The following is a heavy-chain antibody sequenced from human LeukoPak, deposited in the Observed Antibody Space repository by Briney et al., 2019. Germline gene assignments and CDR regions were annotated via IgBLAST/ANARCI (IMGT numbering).Heavy chain of an antibody. V-gene: IGHV3-23*01. Sequence: GGSLRLSCAASGFTFSSYAMSWVRQAPGKGLEWVSAISGSGGSTYYADSVEGRFTISRDNSKNTLYLQMNSLRAEDTAVYYCAKGESGSYYYYYGMDVWGQGTTVTVSS. CDR1: GFTFSSYA. CDR2: ISGSGGST. D-gene: IGHD1-26*01. CDR3: AKGESGSYYYYYGMDV. J-gene: IGHJ6*02.